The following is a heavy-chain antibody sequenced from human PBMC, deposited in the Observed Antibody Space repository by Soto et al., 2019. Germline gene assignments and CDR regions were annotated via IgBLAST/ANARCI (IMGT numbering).Heavy chain of an antibody. J-gene: IGHJ4*02. Sequence: KGLECVASIGSSSSYIYYADSVKGRFTISRDNAKNSLYLQMNGLRAEDTAVYYCARILISGPTRGSDFAYRGQGT. CDR2: IGSSSSYI. V-gene: IGHV3-21*01. CDR3: ARILISGPTRGSDFAY. D-gene: IGHD1-20*01.